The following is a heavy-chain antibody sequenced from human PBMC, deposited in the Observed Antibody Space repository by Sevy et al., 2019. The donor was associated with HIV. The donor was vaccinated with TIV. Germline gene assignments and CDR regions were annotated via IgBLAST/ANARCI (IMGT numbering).Heavy chain of an antibody. CDR3: AKEGGDIVRMVYAIENWFDP. V-gene: IGHV3-23*01. CDR1: GFTFSSYA. J-gene: IGHJ5*02. D-gene: IGHD2-8*01. Sequence: GGSLRLSCAASGFTFSSYAMSWVRQAPGKGLEWVSAISGSGGSTYYADSVKGRFTISRDNSKDTLYLQMNSLRAGDTAVYYCAKEGGDIVRMVYAIENWFDPWGQGTLVTVSS. CDR2: ISGSGGST.